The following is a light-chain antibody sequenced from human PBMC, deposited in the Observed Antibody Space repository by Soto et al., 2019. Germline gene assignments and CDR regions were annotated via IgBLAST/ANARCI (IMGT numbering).Light chain of an antibody. V-gene: IGKV3-11*01. CDR1: QSVSGY. Sequence: ESLLTQSPSTLSLSPGERATLSCRASQSVSGYLAWYQQKPGQAPRLLLYDASNSATGIPARLSGSGSGTDFTLTIGSLEREDFPVYYCQQRSNSITFGKGTRLEIK. J-gene: IGKJ5*01. CDR3: QQRSNSIT. CDR2: DAS.